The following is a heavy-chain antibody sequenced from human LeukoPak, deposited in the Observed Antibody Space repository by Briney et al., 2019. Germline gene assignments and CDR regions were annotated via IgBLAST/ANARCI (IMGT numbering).Heavy chain of an antibody. D-gene: IGHD3-9*01. CDR2: IKSDGSIT. CDR3: ARDLVDYYYMDV. V-gene: IGHV3-74*01. CDR1: GFAFSSYW. Sequence: PGGSLRLSCAASGFAFSSYWMHWVRQAPGKGLMWVSRIKSDGSITTYADSVKGRFTISRDNAKNTLYLEMNSLRAEDTAVYYCARDLVDYYYMDVWGKGTTVTVSS. J-gene: IGHJ6*03.